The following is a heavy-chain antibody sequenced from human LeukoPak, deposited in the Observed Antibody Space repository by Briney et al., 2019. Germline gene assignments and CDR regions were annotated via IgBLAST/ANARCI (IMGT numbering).Heavy chain of an antibody. D-gene: IGHD3-10*01. CDR2: INHSGST. V-gene: IGHV4-34*01. CDR1: GGSFSGYY. CDR3: ARPVSSGSFSGAFDI. Sequence: SETLSLTCAVYGGSFSGYYWSWIRQPPGKGLEWIGEINHSGSTNYNPSLKSRVTISLDTSNNHLSLKLSSVTAADTAVYYCARPVSSGSFSGAFDIWGLGAMVTVSS. J-gene: IGHJ3*02.